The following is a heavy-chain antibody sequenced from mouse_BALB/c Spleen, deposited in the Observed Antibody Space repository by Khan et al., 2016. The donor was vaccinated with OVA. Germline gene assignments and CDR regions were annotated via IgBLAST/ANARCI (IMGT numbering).Heavy chain of an antibody. Sequence: EVHLVESGPELVKPGASVKISCKASGYSFTGYFMNWVMQSHGKSLEWIGRINPHIGETFYNQKFVGKATLTVDESSSTAHMELRSLASEDSAVYFCARKNGSDFDYWGQGTTLTVSS. J-gene: IGHJ2*01. CDR1: GYSFTGYF. CDR3: ARKNGSDFDY. V-gene: IGHV1-20*02. D-gene: IGHD1-1*01. CDR2: INPHIGET.